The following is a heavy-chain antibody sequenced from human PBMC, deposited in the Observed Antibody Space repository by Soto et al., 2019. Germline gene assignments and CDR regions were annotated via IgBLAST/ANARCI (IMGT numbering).Heavy chain of an antibody. V-gene: IGHV4-39*01. J-gene: IGHJ4*02. CDR3: ARLRGEWERYFDY. CDR2: IYYSGST. D-gene: IGHD1-26*01. CDR1: GGSISSSSYY. Sequence: QLQLQESGPGLVKPSETLSLTCTVSGGSISSSSYYWGWIRQPPGKGLEWIGGIYYSGSTYYNPSLKSRVTISVDTSKNQFSLKLSSVTAADTAVYYCARLRGEWERYFDYWGQGTLVTVSS.